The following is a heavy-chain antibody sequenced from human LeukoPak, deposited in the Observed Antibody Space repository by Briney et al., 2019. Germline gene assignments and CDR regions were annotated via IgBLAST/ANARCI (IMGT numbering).Heavy chain of an antibody. CDR2: ISYDGSNK. CDR3: ARALSAGYSSGCGDY. D-gene: IGHD6-19*01. J-gene: IGHJ4*02. Sequence: GGSLRLSCAASGFTFSSYAMHWVRQAPGKGLEWVAVISYDGSNKYYADSVKGRFTISRDNSKNTLYLQMNSLRAEDTAVYYCARALSAGYSSGCGDYWGQGTLVTVSS. V-gene: IGHV3-30-3*01. CDR1: GFTFSSYA.